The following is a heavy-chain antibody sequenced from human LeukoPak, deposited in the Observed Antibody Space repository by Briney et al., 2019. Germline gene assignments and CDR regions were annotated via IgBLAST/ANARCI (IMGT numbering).Heavy chain of an antibody. CDR2: IYYSGST. CDR3: ARISGPRKVLRYFDWLSPFDY. CDR1: GGSISSGGYY. D-gene: IGHD3-9*01. Sequence: PSETLSLTCTVSGGSISSGGYYWSWIRQHPGKGLEWIGYIYYSGSTYYNPSLKSRVTISVDTSKNQFSLKLSSVTGADTAVYYCARISGPRKVLRYFDWLSPFDYWGQGTLVTVSS. V-gene: IGHV4-31*03. J-gene: IGHJ4*02.